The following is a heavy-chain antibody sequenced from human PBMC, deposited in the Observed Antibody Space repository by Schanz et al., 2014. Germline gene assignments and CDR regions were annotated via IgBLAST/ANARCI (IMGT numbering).Heavy chain of an antibody. D-gene: IGHD1-26*01. CDR3: ARGGSGSHYRLDY. J-gene: IGHJ4*02. V-gene: IGHV3-48*01. CDR1: GFGFSSYS. CDR2: ISGSSRTI. Sequence: VQLVESGGGVVQPGGSLRLSCAASGFGFSSYSMNWVRQAPGKGPEWVSYISGSSRTIYYADSMKGRFTVSRDNAENALYLQMNSLRAEDTGLYFCARGGSGSHYRLDYWGQGTLVTVSS.